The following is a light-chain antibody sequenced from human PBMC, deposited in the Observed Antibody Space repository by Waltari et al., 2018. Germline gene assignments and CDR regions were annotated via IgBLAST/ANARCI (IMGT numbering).Light chain of an antibody. J-gene: IGKJ4*01. CDR2: AVS. V-gene: IGKV3-11*01. CDR1: QTVSNH. Sequence: EIVLTQSPATLSLSPGDTATVSCRASQTVSNHLTWYQQRPCQSPRLLIYAVSNRVTGIPARFSGSGSGTDFTLTINSLEPEDFAVYFCQQRKNGLTFGGGTKVEIK. CDR3: QQRKNGLT.